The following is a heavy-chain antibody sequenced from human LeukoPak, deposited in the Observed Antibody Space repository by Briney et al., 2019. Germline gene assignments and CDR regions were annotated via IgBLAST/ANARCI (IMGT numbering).Heavy chain of an antibody. Sequence: SETLSLTCAVYGGSFSGYYWSWIRQPPGKGLEWIGEINHSGSTNYNPSLKSRVTISVDTSKNQFSLKLSSVTAADTAVYYCARAVRGYSYGSWYFDYWGQGTLVSVSS. CDR1: GGSFSGYY. D-gene: IGHD5-18*01. J-gene: IGHJ4*02. CDR2: INHSGST. V-gene: IGHV4-34*01. CDR3: ARAVRGYSYGSWYFDY.